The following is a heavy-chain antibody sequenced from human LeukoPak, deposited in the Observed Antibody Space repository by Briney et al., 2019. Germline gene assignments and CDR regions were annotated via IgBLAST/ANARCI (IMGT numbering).Heavy chain of an antibody. D-gene: IGHD5-24*01. Sequence: GGSLRLSCAASGFTFSSYEMNWVRQAPGKGLEWVSYISSSGSTIYYADSVKGRFTISRDNAKNSLYLQMNSLRAEDTAVYYCARAGARGWLQLGYWGQGTLVTVSS. CDR1: GFTFSSYE. J-gene: IGHJ4*02. V-gene: IGHV3-48*03. CDR2: ISSSGSTI. CDR3: ARAGARGWLQLGY.